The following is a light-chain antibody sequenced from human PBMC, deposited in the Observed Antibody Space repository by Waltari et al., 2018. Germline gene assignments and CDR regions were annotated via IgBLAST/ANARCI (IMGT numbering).Light chain of an antibody. J-gene: IGLJ2*01. CDR2: GNS. Sequence: QSVLTQPPSVSGAPGQRVTIPCTGSRPNIGAGYDVHWYPQLPGTAPKLLIYGNSNRPSGVPDRFSGSKSGTSASLAITGLQAEDEADYYCQSYDSSLSGGVFGGGTKLTVL. V-gene: IGLV1-40*01. CDR3: QSYDSSLSGGV. CDR1: RPNIGAGYD.